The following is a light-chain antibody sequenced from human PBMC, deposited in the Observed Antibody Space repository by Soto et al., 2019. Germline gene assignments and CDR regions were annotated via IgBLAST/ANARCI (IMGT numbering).Light chain of an antibody. Sequence: QSVLTQPPSVSGAPGQRATISCTGSSSNIGAGYDVHWYQQLPGTAPKLLIYDNSNRPSGVPDRFSGSKSGTSASLAITGLQAEDEADYYCQSYDSSFYVFGTGTKVTVL. CDR3: QSYDSSFYV. CDR2: DNS. J-gene: IGLJ1*01. V-gene: IGLV1-40*01. CDR1: SSNIGAGYD.